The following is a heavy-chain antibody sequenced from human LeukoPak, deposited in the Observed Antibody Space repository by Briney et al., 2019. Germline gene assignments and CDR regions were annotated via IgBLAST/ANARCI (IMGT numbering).Heavy chain of an antibody. CDR2: IFYGGTT. J-gene: IGHJ4*02. Sequence: SETLCLTCTVSDASIRSHYRSWIRQPPGKGLEWIGYIFYGGTTYYNPSLKSRVTISADTSKNQISLRLSAVTAADTAMYYCARDLMDGGFDYWGQGTLVTVSS. D-gene: IGHD2-8*01. CDR1: DASIRSHY. V-gene: IGHV4-59*11. CDR3: ARDLMDGGFDY.